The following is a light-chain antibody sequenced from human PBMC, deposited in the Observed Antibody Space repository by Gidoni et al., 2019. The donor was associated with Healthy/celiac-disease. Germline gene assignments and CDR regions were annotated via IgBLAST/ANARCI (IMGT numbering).Light chain of an antibody. Sequence: ELVMTQYPATLSVSPGERATLSCRASESVSSNLAWYQQKPGQAPRLLIYGASTRATGIPARFSGSGSGTEFTLPISSLQSEDFAVYYCQQYNNWPPLPFGGGTKVEIK. CDR2: GAS. V-gene: IGKV3-15*01. CDR1: ESVSSN. CDR3: QQYNNWPPLP. J-gene: IGKJ4*01.